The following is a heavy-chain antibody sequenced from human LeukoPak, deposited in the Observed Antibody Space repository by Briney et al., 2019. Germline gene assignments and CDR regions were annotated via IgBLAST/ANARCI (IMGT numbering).Heavy chain of an antibody. Sequence: GGSLRLSCAASGFTFSSYAMSWVRQAPGKGLEWVSAISGSGGSTYYPDSVKGRFTISRDNSKNTLYLQMNSLRAEDTAVYYCAKRDGSGSYFLSSLDYWGQGTLVTVSS. J-gene: IGHJ4*02. CDR1: GFTFSSYA. CDR2: ISGSGGST. CDR3: AKRDGSGSYFLSSLDY. V-gene: IGHV3-23*01. D-gene: IGHD3-10*01.